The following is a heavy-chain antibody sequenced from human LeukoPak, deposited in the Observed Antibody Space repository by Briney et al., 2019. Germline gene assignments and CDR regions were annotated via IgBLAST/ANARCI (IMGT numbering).Heavy chain of an antibody. CDR3: ARGYPTYNWFDP. D-gene: IGHD5-18*01. CDR1: GGSISSYY. CDR2: TYTSGST. J-gene: IGHJ5*02. V-gene: IGHV4-4*07. Sequence: SETLSLTCTVSGGSISSYYWSWIRQPAGKGLEWIGRTYTSGSTNYNPSLKSRATMSVDTSKNQFSLKLSSVTAADTAVYYCARGYPTYNWFDPWGQGTLVTVSS.